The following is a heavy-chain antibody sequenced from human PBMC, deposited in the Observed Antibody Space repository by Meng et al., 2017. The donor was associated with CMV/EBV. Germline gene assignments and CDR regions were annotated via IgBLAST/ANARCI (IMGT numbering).Heavy chain of an antibody. D-gene: IGHD6-6*01. CDR3: ARGQDSSSSDYYYYAMDV. J-gene: IGHJ6*02. Sequence: SVKVSCKASGGTLSSYAISWVRQAPGQGLEWMGGIIPIYGTANYAQKFQGRVTITTDESTSTAYMELGSLRSEDTAVYYCARGQDSSSSDYYYYAMDVWGQGTTVTV. CDR1: GGTLSSYA. V-gene: IGHV1-69*05. CDR2: IIPIYGTA.